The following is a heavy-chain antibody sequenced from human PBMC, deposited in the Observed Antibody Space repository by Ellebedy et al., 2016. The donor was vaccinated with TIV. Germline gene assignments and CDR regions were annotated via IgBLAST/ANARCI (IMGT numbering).Heavy chain of an antibody. CDR3: ARRGSYGDYAVQVNPWFDP. J-gene: IGHJ5*02. D-gene: IGHD4-17*01. CDR1: GFGFRSYW. CDR2: LRQDGDAK. Sequence: GGSLRLSCIASGFGFRSYWMSWVRQAPGKRLEWVANLRQDGDAKYYVDSVKGRFTISRDNAKNSLYLQMNGLRAEDTAVYYCARRGSYGDYAVQVNPWFDPWGQGTLVTVSS. V-gene: IGHV3-7*01.